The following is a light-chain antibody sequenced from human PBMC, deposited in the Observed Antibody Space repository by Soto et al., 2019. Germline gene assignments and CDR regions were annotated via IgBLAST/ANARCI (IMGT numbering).Light chain of an antibody. CDR3: CSYAGSSTSVV. Sequence: SALTQPASVSGSPGQSITIPCTGTSSDVGSYNLVSWYQQHPGKAPKLMVYEDSQRPSGVSNRFSGSKSGNTSSLTISGLQAEDEADYYCCSYAGSSTSVVFGGGTKLTVL. CDR1: SSDVGSYNL. CDR2: EDS. V-gene: IGLV2-23*01. J-gene: IGLJ2*01.